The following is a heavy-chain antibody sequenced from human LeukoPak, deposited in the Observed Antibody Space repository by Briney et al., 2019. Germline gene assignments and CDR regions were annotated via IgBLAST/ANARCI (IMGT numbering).Heavy chain of an antibody. Sequence: KPSETLSLTCIVSGGAISSGGYYWSWIRQPPGKGLEWIGYIYYSGSTNYNPSLKSRVTISVDTSKNQFSLKLSSVTAADTAVYYCARGRSSSGSYHFDYWGQGTLVTVSS. D-gene: IGHD1-26*01. J-gene: IGHJ4*02. CDR2: IYYSGST. V-gene: IGHV4-61*08. CDR3: ARGRSSSGSYHFDY. CDR1: GGAISSGGYY.